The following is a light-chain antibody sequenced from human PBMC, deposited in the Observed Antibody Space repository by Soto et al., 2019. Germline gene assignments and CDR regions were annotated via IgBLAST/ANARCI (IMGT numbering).Light chain of an antibody. V-gene: IGKV4-1*01. CDR1: QNILYNSNNKKY. CDR3: QQYYSTTLA. J-gene: IGKJ4*01. Sequence: DIVMSQPPDSLAVSLGERATINCKSSQNILYNSNNKKYLAWYQQKSGQPPKLLXYWASTRESGVPDRFSGGGSGTDFTLTISSLKDEDVAVYYCQQYYSTTLAFGGGTKVDIK. CDR2: WAS.